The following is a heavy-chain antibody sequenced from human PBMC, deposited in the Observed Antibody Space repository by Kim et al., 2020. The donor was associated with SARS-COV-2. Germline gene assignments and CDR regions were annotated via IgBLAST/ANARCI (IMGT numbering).Heavy chain of an antibody. J-gene: IGHJ4*02. Sequence: GGSLRLSCAASGFTVSNNYINWVRQAPGKGLEWVSVIYSGGSTYYADSVKGRFTISRDNSKNRVYLQMNSLRVEDTAVYYCYSRDYWGQGTLVTVSS. CDR2: IYSGGST. CDR3: YSRDY. CDR1: GFTVSNNY. V-gene: IGHV3-66*02. D-gene: IGHD2-21*01.